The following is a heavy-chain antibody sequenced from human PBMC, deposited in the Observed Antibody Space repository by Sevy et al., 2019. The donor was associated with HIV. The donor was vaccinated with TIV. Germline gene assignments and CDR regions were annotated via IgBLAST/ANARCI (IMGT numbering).Heavy chain of an antibody. CDR2: VYSGGAT. V-gene: IGHV3-53*05. J-gene: IGHJ6*02. Sequence: GGSLRLSCAVSGFTLTNEFFSWVRQAPGKGLEWVAVVYSGGATYYADSVKGRFTISRDKSKSTLYLQMNSLRAEDTAVYYCAKDRRVGVPWGSGWDYYGMDVWGQGTTVTVSS. CDR3: AKDRRVGVPWGSGWDYYGMDV. D-gene: IGHD6-19*01. CDR1: GFTLTNEF.